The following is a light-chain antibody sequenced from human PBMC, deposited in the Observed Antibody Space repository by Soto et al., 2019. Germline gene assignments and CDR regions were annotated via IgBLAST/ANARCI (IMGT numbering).Light chain of an antibody. Sequence: DIQMTQSPSTLSASVGDRVTITCRASQSISSWLAWYQHKPGKAPNLLIYKASSLESGVPSRFSGSGSGTEFTLTVSSLQPHDFATYYCQQYDSYPLTFGGGTKVEIK. CDR1: QSISSW. J-gene: IGKJ4*01. CDR3: QQYDSYPLT. CDR2: KAS. V-gene: IGKV1-5*03.